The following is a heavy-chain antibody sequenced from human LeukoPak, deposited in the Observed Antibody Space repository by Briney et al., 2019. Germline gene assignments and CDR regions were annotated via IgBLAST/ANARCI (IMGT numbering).Heavy chain of an antibody. CDR1: GGSFSGYY. V-gene: IGHV4-34*01. CDR2: INHSGST. J-gene: IGHJ6*02. CDR3: ARLDVYYYYGMDV. Sequence: SETLSLACAVYGGSFSGYYWSWIRQPPGKGLEWIGEINHSGSTNYNPSLKSRVTISVDTSKNQFSLKLSSVTAADTAVYYCARLDVYYYYGMDVWGQGTTVTVSS.